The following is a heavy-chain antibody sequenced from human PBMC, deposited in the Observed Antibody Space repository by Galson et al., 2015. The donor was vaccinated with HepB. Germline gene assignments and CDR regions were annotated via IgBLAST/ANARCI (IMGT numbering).Heavy chain of an antibody. V-gene: IGHV3-11*06. Sequence: SLRLSCAASGFTFSDYYMSWIRQAPGKGLEWVSYISSSRSYTNYADSVKGRFTISRDNAKNSLYLQMNSLRAEDTAVYYCARDVDSGSYYQPPGWFDPWGQGTLVTVSS. CDR1: GFTFSDYY. CDR3: ARDVDSGSYYQPPGWFDP. D-gene: IGHD1-26*01. CDR2: ISSSRSYT. J-gene: IGHJ5*02.